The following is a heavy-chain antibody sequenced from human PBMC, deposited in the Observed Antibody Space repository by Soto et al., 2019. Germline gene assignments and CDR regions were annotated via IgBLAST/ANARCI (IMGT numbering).Heavy chain of an antibody. CDR1: GFSLSTSGVG. Sequence: QITLKESGPTLVKPTQTLTLTCTFSGFSLSTSGVGVRWIRQPPGKALEGLVILYWYDDKRFSPSLSGRLTITKDTAQNQVVLTMTNADPEDTATYFCADRRIGVSQWNYGDFDDWGQGILVTVSS. D-gene: IGHD1-7*01. CDR3: ADRRIGVSQWNYGDFDD. CDR2: LYWYDDK. V-gene: IGHV2-5*01. J-gene: IGHJ4*02.